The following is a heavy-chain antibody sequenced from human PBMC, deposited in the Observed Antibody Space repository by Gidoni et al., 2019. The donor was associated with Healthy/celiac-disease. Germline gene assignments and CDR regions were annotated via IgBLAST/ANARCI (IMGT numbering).Heavy chain of an antibody. CDR2: SSCDSGSV. Sequence: EVQLVESGGGLVQPGRSLRLSYAASVFTFADYVMHWVRQAPGKCLEWVSGSSCDSGSVGYADSGKSRFTISRDNAKNSLYLQMNSLRAEDTALYYCAKDIGPVVVIKLDYWGQGTLVTVSS. V-gene: IGHV3-9*01. J-gene: IGHJ4*02. CDR1: VFTFADYV. D-gene: IGHD3-22*01. CDR3: AKDIGPVVVIKLDY.